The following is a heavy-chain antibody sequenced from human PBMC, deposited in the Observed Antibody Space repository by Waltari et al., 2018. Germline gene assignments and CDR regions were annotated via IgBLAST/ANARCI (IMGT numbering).Heavy chain of an antibody. D-gene: IGHD3-10*01. J-gene: IGHJ3*01. CDR3: ATALGDNTSASRPFHL. CDR2: VDPEDGQA. V-gene: IGHV1-69-2*01. CDR1: GYTLRDYY. Sequence: EVQLRQSGAELRKPGTPVKISCKASGYTLRDYYIHWVQQAPGKGLQWVGLVDPEDGQAIYAEKFQGRVTITADTSTDTAYLELSSLTSEDTAVFYCATALGDNTSASRPFHLWGQGTVITVSS.